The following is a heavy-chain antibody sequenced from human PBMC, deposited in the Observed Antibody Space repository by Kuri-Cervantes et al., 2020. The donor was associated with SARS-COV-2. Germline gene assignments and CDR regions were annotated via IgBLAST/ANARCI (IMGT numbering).Heavy chain of an antibody. CDR3: HGSGYAGFDY. CDR1: GFSLSTSGMC. CDR2: IDWDDDK. J-gene: IGHJ4*02. Sequence: SGPTLVKPTQTLTLTRTFSGFSLSTSGMCVSWIRQPPGKALGWLARIDWDDDKFYSTSLKTRLTISKDTSKNQVVITMTNMDPVDTATYYCHGSGYAGFDYWGQGTLVTVSS. D-gene: IGHD5-18*01. V-gene: IGHV2-70*17.